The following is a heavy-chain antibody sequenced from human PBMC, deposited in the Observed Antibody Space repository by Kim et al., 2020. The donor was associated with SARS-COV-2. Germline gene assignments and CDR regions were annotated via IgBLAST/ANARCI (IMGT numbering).Heavy chain of an antibody. CDR3: ARTRSWYMRWFDP. J-gene: IGHJ5*02. Sequence: SETLSLTCAVYGGSFSGYYWSWIRQPPGKGLEWIGEINHSGSTNYNPSLKSRVTISVDTSKNQFSLKLSSVTAADTAVYYCARTRSWYMRWFDPWGQGTLVTVSS. D-gene: IGHD6-13*01. CDR1: GGSFSGYY. CDR2: INHSGST. V-gene: IGHV4-34*01.